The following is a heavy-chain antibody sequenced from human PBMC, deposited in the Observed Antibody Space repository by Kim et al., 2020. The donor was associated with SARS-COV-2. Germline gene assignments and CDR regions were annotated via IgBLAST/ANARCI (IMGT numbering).Heavy chain of an antibody. J-gene: IGHJ6*02. Sequence: ASVKVSCKASGYTFTGYYMHWVRQAPGQGLEWMGWINPNSGGTNYAQKFQGWVTMTRDTSISTAYMELSRLRSDDTAVYYCARDARYYYGMDVWGQGTTVTVSS. V-gene: IGHV1-2*04. D-gene: IGHD6-6*01. CDR2: INPNSGGT. CDR1: GYTFTGYY. CDR3: ARDARYYYGMDV.